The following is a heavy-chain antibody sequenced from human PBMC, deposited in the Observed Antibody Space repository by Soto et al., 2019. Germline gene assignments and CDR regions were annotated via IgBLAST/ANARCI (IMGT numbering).Heavy chain of an antibody. CDR3: ARLVVGTAMSFYFDY. J-gene: IGHJ4*02. CDR1: GFTFNDYW. CDR2: IKEDGSEE. V-gene: IGHV3-7*03. Sequence: GSLRLSCAASGFTFNDYWMSWVRQAPGKGLEWVANIKEDGSEEYYVDSVKGRFTISRDNAKNSLYLQMNSLRAEDTAMYYCARLVVGTAMSFYFDYWGQGTLVTVSS. D-gene: IGHD1-26*01.